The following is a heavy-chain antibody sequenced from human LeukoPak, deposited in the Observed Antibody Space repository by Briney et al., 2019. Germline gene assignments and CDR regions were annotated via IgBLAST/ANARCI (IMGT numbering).Heavy chain of an antibody. D-gene: IGHD1-1*01. CDR1: GFTLNTYA. CDR2: ISYDGSQK. V-gene: IGHV3-30*04. CDR3: ARDTDEWYNSPGDY. Sequence: GGSLRLSCAVSGFTLNTYAMHWVRQAPGKGLEWVAIISYDGSQKYYADSLRGRFTISRDNSRNTLYLQMNSLRDDDTGMYYCARDTDEWYNSPGDYWGQGTLVTVSS. J-gene: IGHJ4*02.